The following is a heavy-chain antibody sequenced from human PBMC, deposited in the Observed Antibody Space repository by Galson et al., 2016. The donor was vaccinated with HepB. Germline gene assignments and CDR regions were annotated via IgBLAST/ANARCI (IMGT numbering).Heavy chain of an antibody. CDR2: INNDGKST. CDR1: GFTFASYW. D-gene: IGHD1-26*01. CDR3: ARQSWTYSNDVDS. Sequence: SLRLSCAASGFTFASYWMHWVRQVPGKGLVWVSRINNDGKSTIYADSVKGRFSVSRDNAKNTLYLQMNSLRAEDTAVYYCARQSWTYSNDVDSWGQGTLVIFSS. V-gene: IGHV3-74*01. J-gene: IGHJ4*02.